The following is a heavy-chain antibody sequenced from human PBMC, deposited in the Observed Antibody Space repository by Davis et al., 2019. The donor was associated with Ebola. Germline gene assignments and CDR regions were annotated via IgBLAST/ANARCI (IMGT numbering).Heavy chain of an antibody. V-gene: IGHV3-48*04. J-gene: IGHJ4*02. CDR3: ARTMTTVTGFDY. CDR1: GFTFSSYA. Sequence: GGSLRLSCAASGFTFSSYAMHWVRQAPGKGLEWVSYISSSGSTIYYADSVKGRFTISRDNAKNSLYLQMNSLRAEDTAVYYCARTMTTVTGFDYWGQGTLVTVSS. CDR2: ISSSGSTI. D-gene: IGHD4-17*01.